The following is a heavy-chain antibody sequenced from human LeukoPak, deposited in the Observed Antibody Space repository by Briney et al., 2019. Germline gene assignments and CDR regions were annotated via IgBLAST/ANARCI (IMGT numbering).Heavy chain of an antibody. CDR2: IIPIFGTA. CDR3: ARGGTLYDFWSGTWFDP. V-gene: IGHV1-69*05. J-gene: IGHJ5*02. Sequence: SVKVSCKASGGTFSIYAISWVRQAPGQGLEWMGGIIPIFGTANYAQKFQGRVTITTDESTSTAYMELSSLRSEDTAVYYCARGGTLYDFWSGTWFDPWGQGTLVTVSS. D-gene: IGHD3-3*01. CDR1: GGTFSIYA.